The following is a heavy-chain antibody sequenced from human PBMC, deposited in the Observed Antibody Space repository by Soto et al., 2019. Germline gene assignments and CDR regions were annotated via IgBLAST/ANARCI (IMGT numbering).Heavy chain of an antibody. Sequence: PSQTLSLTCVISGDSVSSNGACWNWIRQSPSRGLQWLGRIYYRSTWFHDYAASVESRMAINPDTSRNQFSLQLNYVTPEDTAVYYCARVHCSAGTCLDGLDFWGQGTTVTVSS. V-gene: IGHV6-1*01. D-gene: IGHD2-15*01. CDR2: IYYRSTWFH. CDR1: GDSVSSNGAC. J-gene: IGHJ6*02. CDR3: ARVHCSAGTCLDGLDF.